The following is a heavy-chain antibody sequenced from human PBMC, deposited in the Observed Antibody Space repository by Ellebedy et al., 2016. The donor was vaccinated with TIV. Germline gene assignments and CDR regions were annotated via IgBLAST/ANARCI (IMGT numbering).Heavy chain of an antibody. D-gene: IGHD3-22*01. CDR1: GYTFTTYP. V-gene: IGHV1-3*01. J-gene: IGHJ2*01. CDR3: ARGMYYSDSSGYSAYLDL. Sequence: ASVKVSCKASGYTFTTYPMHWVRQAPGQRLEWMGWINAGNGNTKYSQRFQGRVTFTRDTSASTAYMELSSLRSEDTAVYYCARGMYYSDSSGYSAYLDLWGRGTLVTVSS. CDR2: INAGNGNT.